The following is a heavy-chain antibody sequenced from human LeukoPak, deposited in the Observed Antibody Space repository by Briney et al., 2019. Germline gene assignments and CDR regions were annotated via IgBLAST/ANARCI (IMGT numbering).Heavy chain of an antibody. CDR3: AKRVSYSAGSHFDY. V-gene: IGHV3-23*01. J-gene: IGHJ4*02. CDR1: GFTFSSYA. CDR2: ISGSGGST. D-gene: IGHD3-10*01. Sequence: GGSLRLSCAASGFTFSSYAMSWVRQAPGKGLEWVSAISGSGGSTFYADSVKGRFTTSRDNSKNTLYLQMNSLRAEDTAVYYCAKRVSYSAGSHFDYWGQGTLVTVSS.